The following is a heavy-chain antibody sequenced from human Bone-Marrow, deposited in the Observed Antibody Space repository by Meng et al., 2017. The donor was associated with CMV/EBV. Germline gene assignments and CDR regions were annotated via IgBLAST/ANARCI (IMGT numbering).Heavy chain of an antibody. Sequence: GSLKLSCLASGFIFSSFDMHWVRQTPGKGLEWVAFIRYDGSDKYYADSVEGRFTISRDNSKDTLYLQMNSLRVEDTAVYYCAKARVVGWVSSGWYFGWFDSWGQGALVTVSS. CDR3: AKARVVGWVSSGWYFGWFDS. CDR1: GFIFSSFD. CDR2: IRYDGSDK. J-gene: IGHJ5*01. D-gene: IGHD6-19*01. V-gene: IGHV3-30*02.